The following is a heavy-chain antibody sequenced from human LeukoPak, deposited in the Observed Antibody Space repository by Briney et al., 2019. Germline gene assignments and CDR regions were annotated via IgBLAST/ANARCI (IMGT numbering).Heavy chain of an antibody. CDR3: ARDPYYYDSGSFAAFDI. V-gene: IGHV3-7*01. CDR2: IKEDGSKT. CDR1: GFTFSSYW. Sequence: GGSLRLSCAASGFTFSSYWMSWVRQAPGKGLEWVANIKEDGSKTFYVDSVKGRFTISRDNAKNSLYLQMNSLRAEDTAVYYCARDPYYYDSGSFAAFDIWGQGTMVTVSS. D-gene: IGHD3-10*01. J-gene: IGHJ3*02.